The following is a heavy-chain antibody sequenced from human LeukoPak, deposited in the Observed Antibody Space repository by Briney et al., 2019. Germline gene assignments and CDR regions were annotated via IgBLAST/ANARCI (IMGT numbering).Heavy chain of an antibody. CDR2: INTDGSST. Sequence: GGSLRLSRAASGLTFNRYWMHWVRGAPGKGRVWVSHINTDGSSTSYADSVKGRFTISRDNAKNTLYLQMNSLRVEDTAMYYCTRNPDGRNWFDPWGQGTLVTVSS. CDR3: TRNPDGRNWFDP. D-gene: IGHD1-14*01. CDR1: GLTFNRYW. J-gene: IGHJ5*02. V-gene: IGHV3-74*01.